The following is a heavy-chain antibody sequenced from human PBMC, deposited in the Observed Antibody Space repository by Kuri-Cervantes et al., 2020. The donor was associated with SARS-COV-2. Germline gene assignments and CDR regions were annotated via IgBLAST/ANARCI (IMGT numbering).Heavy chain of an antibody. Sequence: SETXSXXXTVSGGSISSYYWSWIRQPPGKGLEGIGYINYSGSTNYNPSLKSRVSISVDTSKNQFALKLSSVTAADTAVYYCAVIDSSGYYYLDYWGQGTLVTVSS. CDR1: GGSISSYY. V-gene: IGHV4-59*12. J-gene: IGHJ4*02. D-gene: IGHD3-22*01. CDR2: INYSGST. CDR3: AVIDSSGYYYLDY.